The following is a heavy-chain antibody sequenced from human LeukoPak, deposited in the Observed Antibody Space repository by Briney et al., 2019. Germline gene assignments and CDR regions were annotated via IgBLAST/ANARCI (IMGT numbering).Heavy chain of an antibody. CDR2: INHSGST. CDR3: ARSLLLWFGELSRWFDP. CDR1: GGSISSGGYY. J-gene: IGHJ5*02. V-gene: IGHV4-30-2*01. Sequence: SQTLSLTCTVSGGSISSGGYYWSWIRQPPGKGLEWIGEINHSGSTNYNPSLKSRVTISVDTSKNQFSLKLSSVTAADTAVYYCARSLLLWFGELSRWFDPWGQGTLVTVSS. D-gene: IGHD3-10*01.